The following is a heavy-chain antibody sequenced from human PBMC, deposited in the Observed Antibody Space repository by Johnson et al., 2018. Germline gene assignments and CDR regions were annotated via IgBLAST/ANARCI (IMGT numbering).Heavy chain of an antibody. CDR3: ATGAISGVIYREFFQH. V-gene: IGHV3-33*01. Sequence: QVQLQESGGGVVQPGRSLRLSCAASGFTFSTYGMHWVRQAPGKGLEWVALIWHDGSNKNYADSVKGRFTISRDNSKNTLYLQINSLRAEDTAVYYCATGAISGVIYREFFQHWGQGTLVTVSS. CDR1: GFTFSTYG. CDR2: IWHDGSNK. D-gene: IGHD3-10*01. J-gene: IGHJ1*01.